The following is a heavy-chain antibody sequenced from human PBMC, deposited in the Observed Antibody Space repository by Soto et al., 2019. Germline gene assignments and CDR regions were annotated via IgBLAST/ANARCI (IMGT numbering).Heavy chain of an antibody. D-gene: IGHD3-10*01. CDR3: ARSNRGVGDAFDI. CDR2: ISNSGGTL. J-gene: IGHJ3*02. V-gene: IGHV3-11*01. Sequence: QVQVVESGGGLVKPGGSLRLSCAASGFTFSDYYMSWMRQAPGKGLEWVSYISNSGGTLYYADSVKGRFTISRDNAKNSLYLHVNSLRVEDTAVYYCARSNRGVGDAFDIWGQGTMVTVSS. CDR1: GFTFSDYY.